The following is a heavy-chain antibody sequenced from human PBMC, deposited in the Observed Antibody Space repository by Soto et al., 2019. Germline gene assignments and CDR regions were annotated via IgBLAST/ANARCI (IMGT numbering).Heavy chain of an antibody. Sequence: XESLSLPCTVSCGSISSYYWSWIRQPPGKGLEWIGYIYYSGSTNYNPSLKSRVTISVDTSKNQFSLKLSSVTAADTAVYYCARANEYYYDSSGYDNWFDTWGQGTLVTVSS. D-gene: IGHD3-22*01. CDR3: ARANEYYYDSSGYDNWFDT. V-gene: IGHV4-59*01. CDR2: IYYSGST. CDR1: CGSISSYY. J-gene: IGHJ5*02.